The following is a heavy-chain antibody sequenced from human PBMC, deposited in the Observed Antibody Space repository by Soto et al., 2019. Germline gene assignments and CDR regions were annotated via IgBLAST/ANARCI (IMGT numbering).Heavy chain of an antibody. V-gene: IGHV3-48*03. CDR1: GFTFSTYE. J-gene: IGHJ4*02. D-gene: IGHD6-13*01. CDR2: ISVSGNII. Sequence: EGSLRLSCAPSGFTFSTYEFNWVRQAPGRGLEWISYISVSGNIIKYADSGKRRFTISRDNAENSLHLHMSSLRVDDTAVYFCVRDTMRASAAASLDYWGQGTQGTVSS. CDR3: VRDTMRASAAASLDY.